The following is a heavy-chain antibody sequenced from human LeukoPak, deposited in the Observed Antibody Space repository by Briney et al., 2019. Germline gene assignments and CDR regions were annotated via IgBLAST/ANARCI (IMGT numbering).Heavy chain of an antibody. D-gene: IGHD1-1*01. CDR2: TYYRSKWYT. J-gene: IGHJ4*02. Sequence: SQTLSLTCAISGDSVSSKSAAWDWISQAPSRGLEWLGSTYYRSKWYTEVSASVKSRITINPETSKNQFSLQAKYVTTEETGVYYCARTTESFDCWGQGTMVTVSS. V-gene: IGHV6-1*01. CDR1: GDSVSSKSAA. CDR3: ARTTESFDC.